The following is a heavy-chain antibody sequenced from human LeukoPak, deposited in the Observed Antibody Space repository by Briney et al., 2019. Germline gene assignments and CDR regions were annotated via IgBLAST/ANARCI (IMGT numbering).Heavy chain of an antibody. Sequence: GGSLRLSCAASGFTFSSYEMNWVRQAPGKGLEWVSYISSSGSTIYYADSVKGRFTISRDNSKNTLYLQMNSLRAEDTAVYYCAKDISYYDSSTLDYWGQGTLVTVSS. CDR2: ISSSGSTI. J-gene: IGHJ4*02. CDR3: AKDISYYDSSTLDY. V-gene: IGHV3-48*03. CDR1: GFTFSSYE. D-gene: IGHD3-22*01.